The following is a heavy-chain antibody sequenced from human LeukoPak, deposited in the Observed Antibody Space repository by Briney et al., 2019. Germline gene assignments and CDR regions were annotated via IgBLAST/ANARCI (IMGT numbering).Heavy chain of an antibody. CDR3: ARDRLELALDY. J-gene: IGHJ4*02. CDR1: GGSFSGYY. V-gene: IGHV4-34*01. CDR2: INHSGST. D-gene: IGHD1-7*01. Sequence: SETLSLTCAVYGGSFSGYYWSWIRQPPGKGLEWIGEINHSGSTNYNPSLKSRVTISVDTSKNQFSLKLSSVTAADTAVYYCARDRLELALDYWGQGTLVTVSS.